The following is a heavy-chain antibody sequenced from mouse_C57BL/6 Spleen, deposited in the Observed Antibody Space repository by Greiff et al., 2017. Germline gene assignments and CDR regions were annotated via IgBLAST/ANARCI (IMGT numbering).Heavy chain of an antibody. CDR1: GYTFTSYW. CDR3: AIITTLYYFDY. Sequence: QVQLQQSGAELVMPGASVKLSCKASGYTFTSYWMHWVKQRPGQGLEWIGEIDPSDSYTNYNQKFKGKSTLTVDKSSSTAYMQLSSLTSEDSAVYYCAIITTLYYFDYWGQGTTLTVSS. V-gene: IGHV1-69*01. CDR2: IDPSDSYT. J-gene: IGHJ2*01. D-gene: IGHD1-1*01.